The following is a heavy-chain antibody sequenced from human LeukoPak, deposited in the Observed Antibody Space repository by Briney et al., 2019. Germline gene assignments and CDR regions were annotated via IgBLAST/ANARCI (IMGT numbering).Heavy chain of an antibody. Sequence: GGSLRLSCAASGFIFSSYAMSWVRQAPGKGLEWVSNGGSGGSNYYADSVKGRFTVSRDNYKSTLYLQMNSLSADDTAIYCCAKMRGQYYRSYCMDPWGKGTTVTVSS. CDR3: AKMRGQYYRSYCMDP. V-gene: IGHV3-23*01. CDR2: NGGSGGSN. J-gene: IGHJ6*03. CDR1: GFIFSSYA. D-gene: IGHD1-26*01.